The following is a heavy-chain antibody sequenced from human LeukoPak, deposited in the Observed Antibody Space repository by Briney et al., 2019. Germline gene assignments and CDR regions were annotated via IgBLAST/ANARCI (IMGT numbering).Heavy chain of an antibody. CDR1: GFTFGTHY. CDR3: ARGFNNAYNYA. CDR2: INQDGSET. D-gene: IGHD5-24*01. Sequence: GGSLRLSYAASGFTFGTHYMNWVRQAPGKGLEWVANINQDGSETYYVDSVKGRFTISRDNAKNSLYLQMNTLRVEDTAVYYCARGFNNAYNYAWGQGTLVTVSS. J-gene: IGHJ4*02. V-gene: IGHV3-7*01.